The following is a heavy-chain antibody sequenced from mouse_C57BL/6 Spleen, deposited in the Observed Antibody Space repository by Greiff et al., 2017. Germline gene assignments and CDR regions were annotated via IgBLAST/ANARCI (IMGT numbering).Heavy chain of an antibody. J-gene: IGHJ4*01. CDR2: INPGNGGT. D-gene: IGHD2-1*01. V-gene: IGHV1-53*01. Sequence: IQLQQPGTELVKPGASVKLSCTASGYTFTSYWMHWVKQRPGQGLEWIGNINPGNGGTNYNEKFKSKATLTVDTSSSTAYMQLSSLTSEDSAVYYCARRTLYFSYAMDYWGQGTSVTVSS. CDR1: GYTFTSYW. CDR3: ARRTLYFSYAMDY.